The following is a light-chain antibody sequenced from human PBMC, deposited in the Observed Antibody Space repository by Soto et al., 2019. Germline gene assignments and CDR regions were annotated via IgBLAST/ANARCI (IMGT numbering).Light chain of an antibody. CDR1: IRDIGTYNY. Sequence: QSVLAQPASVSGSPGQSITISCTGTIRDIGTYNYVSWYQQHPGKAPKIIIYEVSNRPSGVSSRFSASKSGNTASLTISALQAEDEADYYCSSFTSTNTVGVFGGGTKLTVL. J-gene: IGLJ3*02. V-gene: IGLV2-14*01. CDR2: EVS. CDR3: SSFTSTNTVGV.